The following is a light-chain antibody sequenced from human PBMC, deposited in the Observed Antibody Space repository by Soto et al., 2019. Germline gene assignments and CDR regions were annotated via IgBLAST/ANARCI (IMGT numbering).Light chain of an antibody. CDR3: QQYGRSPLMYS. Sequence: EIVLTQSPGTLSLSPGERATLSCRASQTITSNFLAWYQQKPGQAPRLLIYGASTSAAGAPDRFSGSGSGTDFDLTITRLEPENFAVYYCQQYGRSPLMYSFGQGTKLGVK. CDR2: GAS. J-gene: IGKJ2*03. CDR1: QTITSNF. V-gene: IGKV3-20*01.